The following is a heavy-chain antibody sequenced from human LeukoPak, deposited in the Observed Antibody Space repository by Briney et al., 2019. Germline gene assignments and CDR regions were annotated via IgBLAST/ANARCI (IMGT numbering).Heavy chain of an antibody. V-gene: IGHV1-24*01. CDR1: GYTLTELP. CDR3: ATDTGSTWSFDY. J-gene: IGHJ4*02. CDR2: FDPEDGET. D-gene: IGHD6-13*01. Sequence: ASVKVSCKVSGYTLTELPMHWVRQTPGKGLEWMGGFDPEDGETIYAQKFQGRVTMTEDTSTDTAYMELSSLRSEDTAVYYCATDTGSTWSFDYWGQGTLVTVSS.